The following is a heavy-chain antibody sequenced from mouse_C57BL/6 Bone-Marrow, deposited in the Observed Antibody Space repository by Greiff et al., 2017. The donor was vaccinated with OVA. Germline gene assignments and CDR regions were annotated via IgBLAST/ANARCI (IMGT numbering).Heavy chain of an antibody. CDR2: ISSGGSYT. V-gene: IGHV5-6*01. CDR1: GFTFSSYG. Sequence: EVKLMESGGDLVKPGGSLKLSCAASGFTFSSYGMSWVRQTPDKRLEWVATISSGGSYTYYPDSVKGRFTISRDNAKNTLYLQMSSLKSEDTAMYYCARQDYRVYYYAMDYWGQGTSVTVSS. J-gene: IGHJ4*01. CDR3: ARQDYRVYYYAMDY. D-gene: IGHD2-13*01.